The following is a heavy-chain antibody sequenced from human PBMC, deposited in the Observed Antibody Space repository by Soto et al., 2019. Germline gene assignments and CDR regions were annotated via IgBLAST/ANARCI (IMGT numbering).Heavy chain of an antibody. D-gene: IGHD4-17*01. CDR1: GYTFTSYG. CDR3: ALDRGDYLHSWFDP. CDR2: ISAYNGNT. V-gene: IGHV1-18*01. J-gene: IGHJ5*02. Sequence: GASVKVSCKASGYTFTSYGISWVRQAPGQGLEWMGWISAYNGNTNYAQKLQGRVTMTTDTSTSTAYMELRSLRSDDTAVYYCALDRGDYLHSWFDPWGQGTLVTVSS.